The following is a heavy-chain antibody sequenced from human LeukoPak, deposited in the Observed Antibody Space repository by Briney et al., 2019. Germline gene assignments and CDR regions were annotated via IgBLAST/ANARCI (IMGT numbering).Heavy chain of an antibody. J-gene: IGHJ4*02. CDR2: IYYSGST. CDR1: GGSISRSSYY. Sequence: SETLSLTCTVSGGSISRSSYYWGWIRQPPGKGLEWIGSIYYSGSTYYNPSLKSRVTISVDTFKNQFSLKLSSVTAADTAVYYCARRDGYNSYYFDYWGQGTLVTVSS. CDR3: ARRDGYNSYYFDY. V-gene: IGHV4-39*01. D-gene: IGHD5-24*01.